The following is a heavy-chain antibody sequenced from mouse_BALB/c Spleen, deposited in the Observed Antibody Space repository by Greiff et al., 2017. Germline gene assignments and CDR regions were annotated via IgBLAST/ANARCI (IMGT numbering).Heavy chain of an antibody. Sequence: EVKLMESGPGLVKPSQSLSLTCSVTGYSITSGYYWNWIRQFPGNKLEWMGYISYDGSNNYNPSLKNRISITRDTSKNQFYLKLNSVTAEDTATYYCAREDRYDFDYWGQGTTLTVSS. CDR2: ISYDGSN. CDR3: AREDRYDFDY. CDR1: GYSITSGYY. V-gene: IGHV3-6*02. D-gene: IGHD2-14*01. J-gene: IGHJ2*01.